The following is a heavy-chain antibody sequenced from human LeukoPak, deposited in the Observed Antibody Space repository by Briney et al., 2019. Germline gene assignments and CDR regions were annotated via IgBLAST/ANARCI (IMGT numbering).Heavy chain of an antibody. CDR2: IYYSGST. D-gene: IGHD6-13*01. J-gene: IGHJ6*03. CDR3: ARNPLPKQQLVPLYYYYMDV. Sequence: SETLSLTSTASGGPISSSPYNGAGIRQPPGKGLEGIGPIYYSGSTYYNPSLKSRVTISVDTSKNQFSLKLSSVTAADAAVYYCARNPLPKQQLVPLYYYYMDVWGKGTTVTVSS. CDR1: GGPISSSPYN. V-gene: IGHV4-39*01.